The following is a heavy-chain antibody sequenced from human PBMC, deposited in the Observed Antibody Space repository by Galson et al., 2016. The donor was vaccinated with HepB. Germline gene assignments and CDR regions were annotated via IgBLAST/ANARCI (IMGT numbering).Heavy chain of an antibody. CDR2: IKQDGSEK. J-gene: IGHJ4*02. CDR3: VRQPPDIVLEAAALKDTDYFDY. V-gene: IGHV3-7*01. Sequence: SLRLSCAASGFTFTTYWMSWIRQAPGKGLEWVANIKQDGSEKCYVDSVKGRFTISRDNAKNSLYLQMNSLRAEDTAIYYCVRQPPDIVLEAAALKDTDYFDYWGQGTLVTVSS. CDR1: GFTFTTYW. D-gene: IGHD2-2*01.